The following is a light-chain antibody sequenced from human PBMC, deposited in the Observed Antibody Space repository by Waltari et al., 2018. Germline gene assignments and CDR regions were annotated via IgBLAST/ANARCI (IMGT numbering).Light chain of an antibody. J-gene: IGLJ1*01. CDR3: SSYGGINNSPHV. CDR1: SSDVGSHDF. Sequence: PSASGSPGQSVTISCTGTSSDVGSHDFVSWYQQFPGKAPKLIIWEVSRRPSGVPDRFSGSKSGNTASLTVSGLQAEDEADYYCSSYGGINNSPHVFGTGTKVTV. V-gene: IGLV2-8*01. CDR2: EVS.